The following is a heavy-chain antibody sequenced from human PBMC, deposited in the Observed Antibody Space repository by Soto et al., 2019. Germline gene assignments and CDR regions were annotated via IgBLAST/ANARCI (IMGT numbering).Heavy chain of an antibody. CDR1: GYSISSGYY. J-gene: IGHJ4*01. D-gene: IGHD1-26*01. Sequence: PSETLSLTCAVSGYSISSGYYWGWIRQPPGKGLEWIGSIYHSGSTYYNPSLKSRVTISVDTSKNQFSLKLSSVTAADTAVYYCASPSIVGATSTFDYWGHGTQVT. CDR3: ASPSIVGATSTFDY. V-gene: IGHV4-38-2*01. CDR2: IYHSGST.